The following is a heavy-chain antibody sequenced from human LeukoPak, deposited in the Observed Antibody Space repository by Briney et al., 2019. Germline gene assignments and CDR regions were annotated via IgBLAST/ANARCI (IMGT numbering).Heavy chain of an antibody. CDR3: ASELPYYYLWAFDI. Sequence: GGSLRLSCAASGFTFSSYSMNWVRQAPGKGLEWVSYISSSSSTIYHADSVKGRFTISRDNAKNSLYLQTNSLRAEGTAVYYCASELPYYYLWAFDIWGQGTMVTVSS. D-gene: IGHD3-3*01. V-gene: IGHV3-48*01. J-gene: IGHJ3*02. CDR2: ISSSSSTI. CDR1: GFTFSSYS.